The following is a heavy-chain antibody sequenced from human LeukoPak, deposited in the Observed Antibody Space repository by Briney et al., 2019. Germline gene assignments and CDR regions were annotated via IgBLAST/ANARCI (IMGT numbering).Heavy chain of an antibody. D-gene: IGHD1-26*01. CDR2: IYYSGST. Sequence: SETLSLTCTVSGGSISSYYWSWIRQPPGKGLEWIGYIYYSGSTNYNPSLKSRVTISVDTSKNQFSLKLSSVTAADTVVYYCARRGGSYWDYFDYWGQGTLVTVSS. CDR3: ARRGGSYWDYFDY. J-gene: IGHJ4*02. CDR1: GGSISSYY. V-gene: IGHV4-59*08.